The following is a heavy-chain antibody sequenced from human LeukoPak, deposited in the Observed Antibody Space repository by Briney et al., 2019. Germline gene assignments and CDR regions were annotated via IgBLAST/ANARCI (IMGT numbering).Heavy chain of an antibody. V-gene: IGHV3-33*05. D-gene: IGHD2-21*01. J-gene: IGHJ4*02. CDR2: IQNDASTE. CDR1: GFIFSHYG. Sequence: GGSLRLSCAASGFIFSHYGMHWVRRAPGKGLEWVAVIQNDASTENFADPVKGRFTISRDNSKNTVFLQMNSLRVEDTAVYYCARELSQIVWGGLDYGGQGTLVSVSS. CDR3: ARELSQIVWGGLDY.